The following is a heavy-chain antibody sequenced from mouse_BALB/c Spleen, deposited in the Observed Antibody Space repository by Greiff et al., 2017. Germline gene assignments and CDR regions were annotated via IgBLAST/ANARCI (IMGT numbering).Heavy chain of an antibody. J-gene: IGHJ3*01. D-gene: IGHD1-1*01. CDR1: GYAFSSSW. CDR3: YYEKWFAY. V-gene: IGHV1-82*01. Sequence: QVHVKQSGPELVKPGASVKISCKASGYAFSSSWMNWVKQRPGQGLEWIGRIYPGDGDTNYNGKFKGKATLTADKSSSTAYMQLSSLTSVDSAVYFCYYEKWFAYWGQGTLVTVSA. CDR2: IYPGDGDT.